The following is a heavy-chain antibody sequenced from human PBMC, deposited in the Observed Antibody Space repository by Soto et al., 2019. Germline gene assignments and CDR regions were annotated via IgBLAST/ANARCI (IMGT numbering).Heavy chain of an antibody. V-gene: IGHV1-69*13. D-gene: IGHD3-22*01. CDR3: ARSQDSSGYWNNCFDP. CDR1: GGTFSTYT. J-gene: IGHJ5*02. CDR2: IIPLFGTA. Sequence: SVKVSCRASGGTFSTYTMTWVRRAPGQGLEWMGGIIPLFGTANYAQKFQGRVTITADESTSTVYTELSSLRSEDTAVYYCARSQDSSGYWNNCFDPWGQGTLVTVS.